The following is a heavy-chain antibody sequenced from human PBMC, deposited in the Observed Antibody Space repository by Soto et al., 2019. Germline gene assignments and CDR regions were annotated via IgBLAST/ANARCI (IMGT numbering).Heavy chain of an antibody. CDR1: GFSLSDARVG. V-gene: IGHV2-26*01. J-gene: IGHJ4*02. CDR3: ARIDRDDRGGYVWIYSDY. D-gene: IGHD5-12*01. Sequence: QVTLKESGPVLVKPTETLTLTCTVSGFSLSDARVGVNWIRQPPGKALEWLAHIFSNDEKSFSTSLKSRLTVSKYTSNTQVVTTMTNMDPVDTATEYCARIDRDDRGGYVWIYSDYWGQGTLVTVSS. CDR2: IFSNDEK.